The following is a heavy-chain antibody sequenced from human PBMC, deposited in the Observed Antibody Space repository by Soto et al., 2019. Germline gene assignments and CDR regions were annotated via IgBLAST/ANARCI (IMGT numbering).Heavy chain of an antibody. Sequence: GASVKVSCKASGYTFTSYDINWVRQATGQGLEWMGWMNPNSGNTGYAQKFQGRVTMTRNTSISTAYMELSSLRSEDTAVYYCARGFVTHYYYYYYMDVWGKGTTVTVSS. CDR3: ARGFVTHYYYYYYMDV. CDR2: MNPNSGNT. D-gene: IGHD2-21*01. CDR1: GYTFTSYD. V-gene: IGHV1-8*01. J-gene: IGHJ6*03.